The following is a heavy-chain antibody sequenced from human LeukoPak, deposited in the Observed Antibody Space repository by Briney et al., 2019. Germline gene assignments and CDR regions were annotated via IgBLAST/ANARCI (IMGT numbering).Heavy chain of an antibody. CDR3: ARVLPGRMGWYGCFVY. CDR2: IYYSGST. Sequence: SETLSLTCTVSGGSISSYYWSSIRQPPGKGLEWIGYIYYSGSTNYNPSLKSRVTISVDTSKNQFSLKLSSVTAADTAVYYCARVLPGRMGWYGCFVYGGQRALVTVSS. J-gene: IGHJ4*02. D-gene: IGHD1-14*01. CDR1: GGSISSYY. V-gene: IGHV4-59*01.